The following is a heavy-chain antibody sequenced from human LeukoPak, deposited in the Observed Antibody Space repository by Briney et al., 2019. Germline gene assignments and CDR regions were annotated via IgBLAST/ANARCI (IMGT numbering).Heavy chain of an antibody. CDR2: IIPIFVA. CDR3: ARDLGADSPLEGP. D-gene: IGHD3-16*01. V-gene: IGHV1-69*04. Sequence: SVKVSCKASGGTFSSYAISWVRQAPGQGLEWMGRIIPIFVANYAQKFQGRVTIIADKSTSTAYMELSSLRSEDTAVYYCARDLGADSPLEGPWGQGTLVTVSS. J-gene: IGHJ5*02. CDR1: GGTFSSYA.